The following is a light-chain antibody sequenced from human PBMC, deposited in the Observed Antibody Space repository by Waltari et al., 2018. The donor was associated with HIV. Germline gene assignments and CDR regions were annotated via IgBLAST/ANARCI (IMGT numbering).Light chain of an antibody. CDR1: QSIGNS. Sequence: DIQMTQSPSSLSASVGDRVTITCRASQSIGNSLTWYQQKPGKAPTLLIYAASSLHNGVPSRFSGSGSGTDFTLSISSLQTEDFATYHCLQSYSSPRTFSQGTKVE. V-gene: IGKV1-39*01. J-gene: IGKJ1*01. CDR2: AAS. CDR3: LQSYSSPRT.